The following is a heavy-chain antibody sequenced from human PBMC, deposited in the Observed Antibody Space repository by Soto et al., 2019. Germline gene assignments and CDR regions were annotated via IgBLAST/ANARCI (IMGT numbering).Heavy chain of an antibody. Sequence: EVHLLESGGDLVQPGGSLRLSCTASGLTFSTYAMSWVRQAPGKGLEWVSAIGGSGTGGRTYYADSVKGRFTISRDNSKNTVYLQMNSLRPDDTAVYYSAKSPGGLDGYNSDYYGMDVWGQGTTVTVSS. CDR2: IGGSGTGGRT. V-gene: IGHV3-23*01. CDR1: GLTFSTYA. D-gene: IGHD5-12*01. CDR3: AKSPGGLDGYNSDYYGMDV. J-gene: IGHJ6*02.